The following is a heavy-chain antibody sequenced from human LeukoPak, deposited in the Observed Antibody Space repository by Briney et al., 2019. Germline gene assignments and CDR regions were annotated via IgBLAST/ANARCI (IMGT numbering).Heavy chain of an antibody. V-gene: IGHV4-38-2*01. D-gene: IGHD2-2*01. CDR2: IYRSGST. CDR3: ARQGYCSSTSCYGPHNFDY. J-gene: IGHJ4*02. CDR1: GYSISSGYY. Sequence: PSETLSLTCAVSGYSISSGYYWGWIRQPPGKGLEWIGSIYRSGSTYYNPSLKSRVTISVDTSKNQFSLKLSSVTAADTAVYYCARQGYCSSTSCYGPHNFDYWGQGTLVTVSS.